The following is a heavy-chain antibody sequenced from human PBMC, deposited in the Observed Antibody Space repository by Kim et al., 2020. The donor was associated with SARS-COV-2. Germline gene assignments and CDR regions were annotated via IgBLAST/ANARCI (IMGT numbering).Heavy chain of an antibody. CDR3: AKAPGPLLWFGGNWFDP. D-gene: IGHD3-10*01. CDR1: GFTFDDYA. CDR2: ISGDGGST. Sequence: GGSLRLSCAASGFTFDDYAMHWVRQAPGKGLEWVSLISGDGGSTYYADSVKGRFTISRDNSKNSLYLQMNSLRTEDTALYYCAKAPGPLLWFGGNWFDPWGQGTLVTVSS. V-gene: IGHV3-43*02. J-gene: IGHJ5*02.